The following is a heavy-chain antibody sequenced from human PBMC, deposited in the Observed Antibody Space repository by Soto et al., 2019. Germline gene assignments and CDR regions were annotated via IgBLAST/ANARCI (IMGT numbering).Heavy chain of an antibody. D-gene: IGHD5-12*01. V-gene: IGHV4-30-4*01. CDR2: IYYSGST. J-gene: IGHJ3*02. CDR3: ARDGYHHDAFDI. Sequence: SETLSLTCTVSGRSISSGDYYWSWIRQPPGKGLEWIGYIYYSGSTYYNPSLKSRVTISVDTSKNQFSLKLSSVTAADTAVYYCARDGYHHDAFDIWGQGTMVTVSS. CDR1: GRSISSGDYY.